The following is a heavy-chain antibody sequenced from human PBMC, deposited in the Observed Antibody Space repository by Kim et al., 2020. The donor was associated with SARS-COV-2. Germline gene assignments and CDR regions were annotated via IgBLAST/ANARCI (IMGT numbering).Heavy chain of an antibody. CDR1: GGTFSSYA. J-gene: IGHJ4*02. CDR3: ATHTVYSGYDTRGYYFDY. CDR2: IIPIFGTA. V-gene: IGHV1-69*13. D-gene: IGHD5-12*01. Sequence: SVKVSCKASGGTFSSYAISWVRQAPGQGLEWMGGIIPIFGTANYAQKFQGRVTITADESMSTAYMELSSLRSEDTAVYYCATHTVYSGYDTRGYYFDYWGQGTLVTVSS.